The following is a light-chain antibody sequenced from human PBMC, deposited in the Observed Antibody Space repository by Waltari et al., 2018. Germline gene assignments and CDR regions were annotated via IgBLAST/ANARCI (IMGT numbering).Light chain of an antibody. CDR3: QQYYATPWT. V-gene: IGKV4-1*01. J-gene: IGKJ1*01. Sequence: DIVMTQSPDSLAVSLGERATINCKSSQSVLFSSKNKNYLAWFQQKPGQPPKLLMYWASTRASGVPDRFSVSGSGTDFTLTISSLQAQDVAVYYCQQYYATPWTFGQGTKVEI. CDR1: QSVLFSSKNKNY. CDR2: WAS.